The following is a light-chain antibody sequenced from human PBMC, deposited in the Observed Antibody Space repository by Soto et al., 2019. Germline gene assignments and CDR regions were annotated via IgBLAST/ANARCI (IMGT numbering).Light chain of an antibody. CDR1: SSDVGSYNL. J-gene: IGLJ1*01. CDR2: EGT. V-gene: IGLV2-23*01. Sequence: SVLTRPAYVSRSPGQSITITCTETSSDVGSYNLVSWYQHHPGKAPKLMIYEGTKRPSGVSNRFSASKSGNTASLTISGLQAEDEADYYCCSYAGSSASYVFGTGTKVTVL. CDR3: CSYAGSSASYV.